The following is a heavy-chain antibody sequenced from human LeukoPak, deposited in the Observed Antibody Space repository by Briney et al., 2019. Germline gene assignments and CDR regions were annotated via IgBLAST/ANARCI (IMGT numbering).Heavy chain of an antibody. Sequence: SETLSLTCTVSGGSISSYFWSWIRQPPGKGLEWIGYIYYIGSTHYNPSLKSRVTISVDTSKNQFSLKLTSVTAADTAVYYCGRLQQQQLSVWGQGTMVTVSS. CDR1: GGSISSYF. V-gene: IGHV4-59*08. CDR3: GRLQQQQLSV. J-gene: IGHJ3*01. CDR2: IYYIGST. D-gene: IGHD6-13*01.